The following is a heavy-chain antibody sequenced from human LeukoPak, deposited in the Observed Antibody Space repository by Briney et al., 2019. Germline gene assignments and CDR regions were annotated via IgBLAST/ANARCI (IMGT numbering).Heavy chain of an antibody. CDR1: GFTFSSYS. CDR2: ISSSSSYI. D-gene: IGHD2-2*01. J-gene: IGHJ3*02. V-gene: IGHV3-21*01. CDR3: ARDGSTRLGAFDI. Sequence: GALRLSCAASGFTFSSYSMNWVRQAPGKGLEWVSSISSSSSYIYYADSVKGRFTISRDNAKNSLYLQMNSLRAEDTAVCYCARDGSTRLGAFDIWGQGTMVTVSS.